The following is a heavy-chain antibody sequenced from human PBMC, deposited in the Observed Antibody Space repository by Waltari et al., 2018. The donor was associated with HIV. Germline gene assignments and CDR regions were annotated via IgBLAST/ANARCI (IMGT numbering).Heavy chain of an antibody. CDR2: IIPKFGAT. J-gene: IGHJ3*01. D-gene: IGHD2-15*01. CDR3: ARGGCSGRTCYSKSFDL. CDR1: GGGFGSYT. Sequence: ESSVKVSCKASGGGFGSYTISWVRQAPGQGLEWMGGIIPKFGATHFAQKFQGRVTISADESTSTVYLELTSLRSDDTAVYYCARGGCSGRTCYSKSFDLWGQGTKVTVSS. V-gene: IGHV1-69*01.